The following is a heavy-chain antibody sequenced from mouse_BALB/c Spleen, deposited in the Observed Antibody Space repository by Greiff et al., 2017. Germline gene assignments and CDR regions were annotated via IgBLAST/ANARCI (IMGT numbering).Heavy chain of an antibody. CDR3: ARDEGYGSSYWYFDV. CDR1: GYSITSGYY. V-gene: IGHV3-6*02. J-gene: IGHJ1*01. CDR2: ISYDGSN. Sequence: VQLKESGPGLVKPSQSLSLTCSVTGYSITSGYYWNWIRQFPGNKLEWMGYISYDGSNNYNPSLKNRISITRDTSKNQFFLKLNSVTTEDTATYYCARDEGYGSSYWYFDVWGAGTTVTVSS. D-gene: IGHD1-1*01.